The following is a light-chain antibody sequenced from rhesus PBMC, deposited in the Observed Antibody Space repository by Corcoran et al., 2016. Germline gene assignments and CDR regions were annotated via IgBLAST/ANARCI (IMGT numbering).Light chain of an antibody. V-gene: IGKV2-64*01. J-gene: IGKJ1*01. Sequence: DVVMTQSPLALPITPGQPASISCRSSQSLVHSNGNTYLSWFQQNTGQPPRLLIYKVSNRFSGVPERFSGSGAGTDFPREISSMEAEVVGVFYCMQYPHMWTFGQGTKVEIK. CDR3: MQYPHMWT. CDR1: QSLVHSNGNTY. CDR2: KVS.